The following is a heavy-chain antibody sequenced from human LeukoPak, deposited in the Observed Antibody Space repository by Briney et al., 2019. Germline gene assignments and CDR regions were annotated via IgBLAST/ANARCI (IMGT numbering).Heavy chain of an antibody. CDR3: ARASNWNYDY. V-gene: IGHV3-66*01. Sequence: GGPVRLSCAASGFTVSSNYMSWARQGPGKGLEWVAVIYSGGRAYDADSFKSRFTISRDNSKNTLDLQMNSLRAEDTAVYYCARASNWNYDYWGEGNLATVSS. CDR1: GFTVSSNY. CDR2: IYSGGRA. J-gene: IGHJ4*02. D-gene: IGHD1-7*01.